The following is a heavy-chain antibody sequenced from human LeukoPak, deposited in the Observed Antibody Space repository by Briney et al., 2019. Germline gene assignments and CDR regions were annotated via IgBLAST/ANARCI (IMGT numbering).Heavy chain of an antibody. V-gene: IGHV3-13*01. J-gene: IGHJ4*02. CDR1: GLTFSNYD. CDR2: IGTAGDT. Sequence: GGSLRLSCAASGLTFSNYDMHWVRQVIGKGLEWVSGIGTAGDTYYGGSVKGRFTSSRENAKNFLYLQMNSLRAGDTAVYYCARADLRGYSLHYWGQGTLVTVSS. D-gene: IGHD5-18*01. CDR3: ARADLRGYSLHY.